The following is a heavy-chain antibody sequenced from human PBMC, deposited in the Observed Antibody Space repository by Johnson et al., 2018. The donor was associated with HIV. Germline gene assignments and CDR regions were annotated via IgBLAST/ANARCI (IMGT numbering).Heavy chain of an antibody. CDR1: GFTVSNNY. J-gene: IGHJ3*02. CDR2: IYSGGNT. Sequence: VQLVESGGGLVQPGGSLRLSCATSGFTVSNNYMSWVRQAPGKGLEWVSLIYSGGNTYYADSVKGRFTISRDNSKNTLYLQMNSLRAADTAVYYCARGPWAFDIWGQGTMVTVSS. V-gene: IGHV3-66*01. CDR3: ARGPWAFDI.